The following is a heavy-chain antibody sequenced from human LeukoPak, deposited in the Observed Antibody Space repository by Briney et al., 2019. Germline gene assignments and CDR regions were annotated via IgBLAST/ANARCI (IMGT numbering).Heavy chain of an antibody. J-gene: IGHJ4*02. V-gene: IGHV4-34*01. Sequence: SETLSLTCAVYGGSFSGYYWSWIRQPPGKGLEWIGEINHSGSTNYNPSLKSRVTISVDTSKNQFSLKLSSVTAADTAVYYCARSLYGAPYYYDSSGYSYFDYWGQGTLVTVSS. D-gene: IGHD3-22*01. CDR3: ARSLYGAPYYYDSSGYSYFDY. CDR1: GGSFSGYY. CDR2: INHSGST.